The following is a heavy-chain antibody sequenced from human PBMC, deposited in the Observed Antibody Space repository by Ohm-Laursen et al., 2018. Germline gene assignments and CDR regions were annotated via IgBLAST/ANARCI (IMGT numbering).Heavy chain of an antibody. D-gene: IGHD6-19*01. Sequence: SLRLSCAASGFTFSNFWMSWVRQAPGKGLEWVASIKQDGTEKHYVESMQGRFTISRDNAKNSVYLQMNSLRAEDTAVYSCAVGDRGTTAVAGDFWGPGTLVTVSS. J-gene: IGHJ4*02. CDR3: AVGDRGTTAVAGDF. CDR1: GFTFSNFW. CDR2: IKQDGTEK. V-gene: IGHV3-7*01.